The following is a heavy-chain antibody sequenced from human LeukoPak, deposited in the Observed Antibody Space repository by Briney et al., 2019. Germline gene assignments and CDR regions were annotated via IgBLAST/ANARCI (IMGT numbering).Heavy chain of an antibody. J-gene: IGHJ4*02. CDR1: GNSISSRSYY. CDR3: ARGGTVVNGFDY. V-gene: IGHV4-61*01. D-gene: IGHD4-23*01. CDR2: IFYSGTT. Sequence: SETLSLTCTVSGNSISSRSYYWSWIRRPPGKGLEWIGYIFYSGTTNYNPSLKSRVTISVDTSQNQFSLKLSSVTAADTAVYYCARGGTVVNGFDYWGLGTLVTVSS.